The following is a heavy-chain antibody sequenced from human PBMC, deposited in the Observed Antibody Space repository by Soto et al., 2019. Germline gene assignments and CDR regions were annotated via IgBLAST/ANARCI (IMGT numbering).Heavy chain of an antibody. CDR3: AHTTVTTHAFDI. CDR2: IYWDDDK. J-gene: IGHJ3*02. D-gene: IGHD4-17*01. Sequence: QITLKESGPTLVKPTQTLTLTCTFSGFSLSTGGVGVGWIRQPPGKALLCLALIYWDDDKRYSPSLQSMLTITKDTAKNQVFLTMTNMDPVDTATYYFAHTTVTTHAFDIWGQGTMVTVS. CDR1: GFSLSTGGVG. V-gene: IGHV2-5*02.